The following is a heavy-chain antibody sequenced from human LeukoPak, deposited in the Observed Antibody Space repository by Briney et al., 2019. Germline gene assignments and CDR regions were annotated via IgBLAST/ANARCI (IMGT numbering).Heavy chain of an antibody. CDR2: VDPEDGET. CDR1: GYTFTDYY. D-gene: IGHD3-3*01. Sequence: ASVKISCKVSGYTFTDYYMHWVQQAPGKGLEWMGLVDPEDGETIYAEKFQGRVTITADTSTDTAYMELSSLRSEDTAVYYCATLVKPRVVTPGDYWGQGTLVTVSS. V-gene: IGHV1-69-2*01. J-gene: IGHJ4*02. CDR3: ATLVKPRVVTPGDY.